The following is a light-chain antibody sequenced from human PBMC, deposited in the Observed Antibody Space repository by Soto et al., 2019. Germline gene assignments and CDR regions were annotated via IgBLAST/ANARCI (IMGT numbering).Light chain of an antibody. CDR2: LNSDGSH. J-gene: IGLJ3*02. CDR1: SVHSSYA. CDR3: QTWGTGIPWV. Sequence: QSVLTQSPSASASLGASVKLTCTLSSVHSSYAIAWHQQQPEKGPRYLMKLNSDGSHSKGDGIPDRFSGSSSGAERYLTISSLQSEDEADYYCQTWGTGIPWVFGGGTKVTVL. V-gene: IGLV4-69*01.